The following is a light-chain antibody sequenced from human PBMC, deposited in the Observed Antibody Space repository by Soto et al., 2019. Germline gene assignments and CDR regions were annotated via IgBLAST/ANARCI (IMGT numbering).Light chain of an antibody. V-gene: IGKV3-20*01. CDR2: GAS. CDR3: QQYGRSRT. Sequence: ELVLTQSPATLSLSPGERATLSCRASQSISNKLAWYQQKPGQAPRLLIFGASTRATGIPDRFSGSGSGTDFTLTISRLEPEDFAVYYCQQYGRSRTFGQGTKVDIK. CDR1: QSISNK. J-gene: IGKJ1*01.